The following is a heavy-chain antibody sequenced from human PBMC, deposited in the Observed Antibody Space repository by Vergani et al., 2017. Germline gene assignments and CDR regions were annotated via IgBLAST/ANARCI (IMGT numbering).Heavy chain of an antibody. CDR2: TDHTGRP. Sequence: QVQLQQWGGGLLKPSETLSLTCVVNGGSFTSYHWTWIRQSPGEGLEWVGDTDHTGRPDYNPSLKSRLTMSVDKSRNQFSLTLNSGTATDTAIYFCARVNTETNGHLYYYYYMDVWGQGTAVTVS. CDR3: ARVNTETNGHLYYYYYMDV. J-gene: IGHJ6*03. V-gene: IGHV4-34*01. CDR1: GGSFTSYH. D-gene: IGHD4-11*01.